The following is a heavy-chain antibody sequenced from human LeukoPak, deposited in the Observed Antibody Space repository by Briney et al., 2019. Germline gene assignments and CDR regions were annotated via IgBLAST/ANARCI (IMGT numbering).Heavy chain of an antibody. D-gene: IGHD6-13*01. CDR1: GFVFRSYT. CDR2: ISNSGTFI. V-gene: IGHV3-21*04. Sequence: GGSLRLSCVASGFVFRSYTMAWVRQAPGMGLEWVSSISNSGTFIYYVDSVKGRFTISRDNAKNSLYLQMDSLRGEDTAVYYCAKDPVMSRIAAAAHDWGQGTLVTVSS. J-gene: IGHJ4*02. CDR3: AKDPVMSRIAAAAHD.